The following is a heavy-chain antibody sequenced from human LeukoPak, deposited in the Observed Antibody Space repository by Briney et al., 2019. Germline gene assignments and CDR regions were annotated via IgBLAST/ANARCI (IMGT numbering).Heavy chain of an antibody. V-gene: IGHV4-34*01. D-gene: IGHD6-19*01. J-gene: IGHJ6*03. CDR3: ARGRYSSGWYPYYYYMDV. CDR1: GGTFSGYY. Sequence: SETLSLTCAVYGGTFSGYYWSWIRRPPGKGLEWIGEINHSGSTNYNPSLKSRVTISVDTSKNQFSLKLSSVTAADTAVYYCARGRYSSGWYPYYYYMDVWGKGTTVTVSS. CDR2: INHSGST.